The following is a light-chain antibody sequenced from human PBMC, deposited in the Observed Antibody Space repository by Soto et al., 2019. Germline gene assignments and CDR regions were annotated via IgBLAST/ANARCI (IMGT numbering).Light chain of an antibody. CDR2: DVS. Sequence: EIVLTQSPGTLSLSPGERANLSCRSSQSVSNSYLAWYQQKPGQAPRLLIYDVSSRATGIPDRFSGSGSGTDFTLTISRLESEDFAVYYCQQYGISPTFGQGTKVEIK. CDR3: QQYGISPT. CDR1: QSVSNSY. J-gene: IGKJ1*01. V-gene: IGKV3-20*01.